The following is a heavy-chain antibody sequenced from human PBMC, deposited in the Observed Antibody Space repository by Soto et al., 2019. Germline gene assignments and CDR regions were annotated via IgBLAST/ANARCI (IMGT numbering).Heavy chain of an antibody. CDR1: GYTFTSYY. CDR2: INPSGGST. Sequence: QVQLVQSGAEVKKPGASVKVSCKASGYTFTSYYMHWVRQAPGQGLEWMGIINPSGGSTSYAQKFQGRVTMTRDTSTSTVYMELSSLRSEDTAVYYCARSDGKLESVHDAFDIWGQGTMVTVSS. J-gene: IGHJ3*02. D-gene: IGHD3-3*01. CDR3: ARSDGKLESVHDAFDI. V-gene: IGHV1-46*01.